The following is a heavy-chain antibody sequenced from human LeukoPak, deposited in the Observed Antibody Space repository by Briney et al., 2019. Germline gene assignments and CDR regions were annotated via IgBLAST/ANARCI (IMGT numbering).Heavy chain of an antibody. CDR2: ISADGGTT. CDR3: AKDIGGSGRNWFDP. V-gene: IGHV3-43*02. D-gene: IGHD3-10*01. Sequence: PGGSLRLSCAASGFNFDDYAMHWVRQAPGKGLEWVSLISADGGTTYYGDSVKGRFTVSRDNSKKSLYLQMNSLRTEDTALYYCAKDIGGSGRNWFDPWGQGTLDTVFS. J-gene: IGHJ5*02. CDR1: GFNFDDYA.